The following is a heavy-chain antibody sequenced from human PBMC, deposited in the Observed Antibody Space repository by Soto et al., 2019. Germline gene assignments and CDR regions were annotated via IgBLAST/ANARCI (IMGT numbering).Heavy chain of an antibody. D-gene: IGHD1-1*01. CDR3: ARGKDGRRAGTYYFDMDV. CDR2: IRQDGTEK. J-gene: IGHJ6*03. V-gene: IGHV3-7*01. Sequence: HPGGSLRLSCAASGFSFRDYWMTWVRQAPGKGLDWVANIRQDGTEKYYLDSLKGRFTISRDNAKNSVHLLMNSLRAEDTAVYYCARGKDGRRAGTYYFDMDVWGKGTTVTVSS. CDR1: GFSFRDYW.